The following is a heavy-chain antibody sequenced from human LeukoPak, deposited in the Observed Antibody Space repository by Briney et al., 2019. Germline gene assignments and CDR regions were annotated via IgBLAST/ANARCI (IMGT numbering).Heavy chain of an antibody. CDR1: GFTVSSNY. D-gene: IGHD1-26*01. V-gene: IGHV3-53*01. CDR3: ARDRSGSYYFDY. Sequence: TGGSLRLSCAASGFTVSSNYMSWVRQAPGKGLEWVSVIYSGGSTYYADSVKGRFTISRDNSKNTLYLQMNSLRAEDTAVYYCARDRSGSYYFDYWGQGTLVTVSS. J-gene: IGHJ4*02. CDR2: IYSGGST.